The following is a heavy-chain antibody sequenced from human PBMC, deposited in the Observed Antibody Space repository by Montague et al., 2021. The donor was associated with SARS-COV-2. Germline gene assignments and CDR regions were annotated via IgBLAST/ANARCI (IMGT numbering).Heavy chain of an antibody. CDR1: GFTFSSYW. Sequence: SLRLSCAASGFTFSSYWMHWVRQAPGKGLVWVSRINSDGSSTSYADSVKGRFTISRDNAKNTLYLQMNSLRAEDTAVYYCQTTVTTYYYYGMDVWGQGTTVTDSS. J-gene: IGHJ6*02. V-gene: IGHV3-74*01. CDR3: QTTVTTYYYYGMDV. CDR2: INSDGSST. D-gene: IGHD4-17*01.